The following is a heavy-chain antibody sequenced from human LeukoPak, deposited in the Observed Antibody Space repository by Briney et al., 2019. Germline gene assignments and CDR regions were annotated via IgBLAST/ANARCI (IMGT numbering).Heavy chain of an antibody. D-gene: IGHD3-22*01. V-gene: IGHV1-69*05. CDR1: GYTFTGYY. CDR2: IIPIFGTA. Sequence: SVKVSCKASGYTFTGYYMHWVRQAPGQGLEWMGRIIPIFGTANYAQKFQGRVTITTDESTSTAYMELSSLRSEDTAVYYCARDRGPYYYDSSGYYGYWGQGTLVTVSS. J-gene: IGHJ4*02. CDR3: ARDRGPYYYDSSGYYGY.